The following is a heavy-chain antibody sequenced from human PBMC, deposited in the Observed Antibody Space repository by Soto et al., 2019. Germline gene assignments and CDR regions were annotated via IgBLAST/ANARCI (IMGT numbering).Heavy chain of an antibody. V-gene: IGHV4-61*01. CDR3: ARESVPPTVVRKGDAFDI. Sequence: PSETLSLTCTVSGGSVSSGSYYWSWIRQPPGKGLEWIGYIYYSGSTNYNPSLKSRVTISVDTSKNQFSLKLSSVTAADTAVYYCARESVPPTVVRKGDAFDIWGQGTMVTVSS. D-gene: IGHD4-17*01. CDR1: GGSVSSGSYY. CDR2: IYYSGST. J-gene: IGHJ3*02.